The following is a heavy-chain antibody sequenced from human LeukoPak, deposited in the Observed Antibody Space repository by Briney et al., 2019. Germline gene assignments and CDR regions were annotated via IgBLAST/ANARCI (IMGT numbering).Heavy chain of an antibody. CDR1: RFTFNTYW. V-gene: IGHV3-21*01. D-gene: IGHD3-22*01. CDR3: ARGFSYYDSSGYYYTFDY. CDR2: ISSSSSYI. Sequence: GGSLRLSCEASRFTFNTYWMSWVRQAPGKGLEWVSSISSSSSYIYYADSVKGRFTIPRDNAKNSLYLQMNSLRAEDTAVYYCARGFSYYDSSGYYYTFDYWGQGTLVTVSS. J-gene: IGHJ4*02.